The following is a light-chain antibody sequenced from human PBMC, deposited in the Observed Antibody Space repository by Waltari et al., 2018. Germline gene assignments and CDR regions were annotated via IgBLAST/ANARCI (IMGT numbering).Light chain of an antibody. V-gene: IGLV2-23*02. Sequence: QSALTQPASVSGSPGQSITFSCTGTSSDVGRYNLVSWYQHHPGKAPKLMIYEVNKRPSGVSTRFSGSKSGNTAALAIAGLQAEDEADYYCCSYAGASSVVFVGGTKLTVL. CDR2: EVN. CDR3: CSYAGASSVV. CDR1: SSDVGRYNL. J-gene: IGLJ2*01.